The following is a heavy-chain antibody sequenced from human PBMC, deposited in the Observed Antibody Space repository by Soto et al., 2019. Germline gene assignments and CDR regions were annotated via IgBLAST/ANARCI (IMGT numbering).Heavy chain of an antibody. CDR2: IIPFFGTP. CDR3: AREVVTETTWGSFDS. Sequence: QVHLVQSGADVRKPGSSVRVSCTASGGGTLSNDGISWVRQAPGQGLEWLGRIIPFFGTPDYSQSFQGRLTITADASTGTVYMDLRSLKSDDTAVYYCAREVVTETTWGSFDSWGQGTLVTVSS. V-gene: IGHV1-69*01. J-gene: IGHJ4*02. CDR1: GGGTLSNDG. D-gene: IGHD2-21*02.